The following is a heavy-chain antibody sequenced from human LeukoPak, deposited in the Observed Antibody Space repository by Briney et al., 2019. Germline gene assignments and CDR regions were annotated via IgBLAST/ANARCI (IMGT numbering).Heavy chain of an antibody. V-gene: IGHV3-7*03. CDR2: INVDGTAE. CDR3: ARDPYRFAFDI. J-gene: IGHJ3*02. D-gene: IGHD1-26*01. Sequence: GGSLRLSCAASGFTVSSSYMSWVRQTPGQGLEWVANINVDGTAEYYVDSVKGRFTISRDNANNSLYLQMNSLRAEDTAVYYCARDPYRFAFDIWGQGTVVLVSS. CDR1: GFTVSSSY.